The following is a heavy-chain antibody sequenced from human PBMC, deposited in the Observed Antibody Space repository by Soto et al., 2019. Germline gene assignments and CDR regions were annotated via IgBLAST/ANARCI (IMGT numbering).Heavy chain of an antibody. V-gene: IGHV3-23*01. Sequence: GGSLRLSCAASGFTFSSYAMSWVRQAPGKGLEWVSAISRSGGSTYYPDSVKGRFTISSDNSKNTLYLQMNSLRAEDTAVYYWAKAVGDGAFDIWGKGTMVTVSS. J-gene: IGHJ3*02. CDR1: GFTFSSYA. CDR2: ISRSGGST. D-gene: IGHD3-10*01. CDR3: AKAVGDGAFDI.